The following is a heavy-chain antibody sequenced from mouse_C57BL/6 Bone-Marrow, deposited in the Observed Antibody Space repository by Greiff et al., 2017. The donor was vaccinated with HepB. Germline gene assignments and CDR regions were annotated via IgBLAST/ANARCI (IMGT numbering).Heavy chain of an antibody. CDR1: GYTFTDYY. CDR2: IYPGSGNT. J-gene: IGHJ2*01. CDR3: ARSVWYCDY. V-gene: IGHV1-76*01. Sequence: QVQLQQSGAELVRPGASVKLSCKASGYTFTDYYINWVKQRPGQGLEWIARIYPGSGNTYYNEKFKGKATLTAEKSSSTAYMQLSSLTSEDSAVYFCARSVWYCDYWGQGTTLTVSS.